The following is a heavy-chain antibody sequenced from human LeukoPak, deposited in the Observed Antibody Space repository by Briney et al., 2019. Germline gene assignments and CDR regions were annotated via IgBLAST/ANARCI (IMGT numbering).Heavy chain of an antibody. CDR3: ARDERFWYYYDSSGTTLFYY. CDR2: ITPRDDST. V-gene: IGHV1-46*01. Sequence: ASVKVSCKASGYTFTSYYIHWVRRAHGRGLEWMGIITPRDDSTSYARKFQVRVTMTRDTSTSTAYMELRSLRSDDTAVYYCARDERFWYYYDSSGTTLFYYWGPGPLVTVSS. CDR1: GYTFTSYY. D-gene: IGHD3-22*01. J-gene: IGHJ4*02.